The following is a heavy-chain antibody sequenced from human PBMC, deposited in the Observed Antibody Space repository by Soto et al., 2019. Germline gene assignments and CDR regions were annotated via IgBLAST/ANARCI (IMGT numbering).Heavy chain of an antibody. V-gene: IGHV4-59*08. Sequence: SETLSLTCTVSGGSISNYYWSWIRQPPGKGLEWIGYFYYTGITNYNPSLKSRISMSADTSKNQFSLKLSSVTAADTAVYYCARTADIVVVPAAMLGTFDYWGQGTLVTVSS. CDR1: GGSISNYY. CDR3: ARTADIVVVPAAMLGTFDY. CDR2: FYYTGIT. J-gene: IGHJ4*02. D-gene: IGHD2-2*01.